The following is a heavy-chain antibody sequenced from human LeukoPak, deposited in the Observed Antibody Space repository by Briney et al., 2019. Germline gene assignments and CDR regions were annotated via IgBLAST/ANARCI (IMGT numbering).Heavy chain of an antibody. CDR3: ARNASDSGTSYFDY. CDR2: IYYSGST. D-gene: IGHD1-26*01. J-gene: IGHJ4*02. V-gene: IGHV4-39*01. CDR1: GGSISSSTYY. Sequence: PSETLSFTCTVSGGSISSSTYYWGWIRQPPGKGLEWIGSIYYSGSTSYNPSLKSRVTISVDTSKNQFSLKLDSVTAADTAVYYCARNASDSGTSYFDYWRQGTLVTVSS.